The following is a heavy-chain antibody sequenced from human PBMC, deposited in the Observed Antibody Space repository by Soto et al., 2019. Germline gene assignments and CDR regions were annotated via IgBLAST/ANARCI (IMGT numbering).Heavy chain of an antibody. D-gene: IGHD3-3*01. J-gene: IGHJ5*02. CDR2: INHSGST. V-gene: IGHV4-34*01. Sequence: QVQLQQWGAGLLKPSETLSLTCAVYGGSFSGYYWSWIRQPPGKGLEWIGEINHSGSTNYNPSLMSGVTISVDTSTNQFSLKLSSVTAADTAVYYCARGRFSLRFRGWFDPWGQGTLVTVSS. CDR1: GGSFSGYY. CDR3: ARGRFSLRFRGWFDP.